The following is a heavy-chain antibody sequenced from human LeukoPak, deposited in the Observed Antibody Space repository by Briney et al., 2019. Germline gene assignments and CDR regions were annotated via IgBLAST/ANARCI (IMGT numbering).Heavy chain of an antibody. J-gene: IGHJ3*02. CDR3: ATGTVLRDI. CDR2: IYYSGST. D-gene: IGHD3-3*01. Sequence: PSETLSLTCTVSGGSISSDSFYWGWIRQPPGRGLEWIGSIYYSGSTYYNPSLKSRGTISVDTSKNQFSLKLSSVTAADTAVYYCATGTVLRDIWGQGTMVTVSS. V-gene: IGHV4-39*01. CDR1: GGSISSDSFY.